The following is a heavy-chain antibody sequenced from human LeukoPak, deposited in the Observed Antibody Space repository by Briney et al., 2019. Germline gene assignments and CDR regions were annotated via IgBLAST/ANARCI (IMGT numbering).Heavy chain of an antibody. V-gene: IGHV7-4-1*02. Sequence: ASVTVSCKASGYTFTSYYMHWVRQAPGQGLEWMGWINTNTGNPTCAQGFTGRFVFSLDTSVSTAYLQISSLKAEDTAVYYCARGPAAAGFDPWGQGTLVTVSS. CDR3: ARGPAAAGFDP. D-gene: IGHD6-13*01. CDR2: INTNTGNP. CDR1: GYTFTSYY. J-gene: IGHJ5*02.